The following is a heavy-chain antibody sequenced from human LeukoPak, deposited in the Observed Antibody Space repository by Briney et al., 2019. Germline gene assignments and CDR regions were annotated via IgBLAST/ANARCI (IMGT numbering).Heavy chain of an antibody. CDR1: GYTLTELS. CDR2: FDPEDGET. V-gene: IGHV1-24*01. J-gene: IGHJ6*03. D-gene: IGHD5-12*01. CDR3: ATVYSGFSPDYHYYYYMDV. Sequence: ASVTVSCKVSGYTLTELSMHWVRQAPGKGLEWMGGFDPEDGETIYAQKFRGRVTMTEDTSTDTAYMELSSLRSEDTAVYYCATVYSGFSPDYHYYYYMDVWGKGTTVTISS.